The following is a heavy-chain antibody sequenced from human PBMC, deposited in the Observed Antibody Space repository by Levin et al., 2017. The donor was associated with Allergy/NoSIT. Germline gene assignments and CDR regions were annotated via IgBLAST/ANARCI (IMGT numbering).Heavy chain of an antibody. V-gene: IGHV3-48*04. CDR2: ISSSRGKI. D-gene: IGHD1-26*01. J-gene: IGHJ1*01. CDR1: GFTFSVYG. CDR3: VRKIVEY. Sequence: GESLKISCAASGFTFSVYGMNWVRQAPGKGLEWISHISSSRGKIYYADSVKGRFTISRDNVKNLLHLQMDSLRAEDTAIYYCVRKIVEYWGPGTQVTVSP.